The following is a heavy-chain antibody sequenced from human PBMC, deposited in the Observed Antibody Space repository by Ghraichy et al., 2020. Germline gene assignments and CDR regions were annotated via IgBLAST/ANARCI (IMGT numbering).Heavy chain of an antibody. D-gene: IGHD1-14*01. CDR1: GFTFSSYA. J-gene: IGHJ4*02. CDR3: AKDITRGYYFDY. CDR2: ISGSGGST. V-gene: IGHV3-23*01. Sequence: GESLNISCAASGFTFSSYAMSWVRQAPGKGLEWVSAISGSGGSTYYADSVKGRFTISRDNSKNTLYLQMNSLRAEDTAVYYCAKDITRGYYFDYWGQGTLVTVSS.